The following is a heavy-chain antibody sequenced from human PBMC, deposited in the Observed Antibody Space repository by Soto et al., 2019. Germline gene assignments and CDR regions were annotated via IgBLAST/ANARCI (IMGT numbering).Heavy chain of an antibody. Sequence: ASVKVSCKASGYTFTSYGISWVRQAPGQGLEWMGWISAYNGNTNYAQKRQGRVTMTTDTSTSTAYMELRSLRSDDTAVYYCARGEYSSSDDAFDIWGQGTMVTVSS. CDR1: GYTFTSYG. CDR3: ARGEYSSSDDAFDI. CDR2: ISAYNGNT. J-gene: IGHJ3*02. V-gene: IGHV1-18*01. D-gene: IGHD6-6*01.